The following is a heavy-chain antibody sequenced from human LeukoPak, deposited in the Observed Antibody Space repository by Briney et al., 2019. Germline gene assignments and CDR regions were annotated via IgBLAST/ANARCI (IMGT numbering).Heavy chain of an antibody. V-gene: IGHV4-31*02. CDR2: IYYSGST. CDR3: ARVLRSSGSPDY. Sequence: SETLSLTCTVSGGPIGSGDYYWSWIRQHPGKGLEWIGYIYYSGSTYYNPSLKSRVTISVDTSKNQFSLKLSSVTAADTAVYYCARVLRSSGSPDYWGQGTLVTVSS. D-gene: IGHD3-22*01. CDR1: GGPIGSGDYY. J-gene: IGHJ4*02.